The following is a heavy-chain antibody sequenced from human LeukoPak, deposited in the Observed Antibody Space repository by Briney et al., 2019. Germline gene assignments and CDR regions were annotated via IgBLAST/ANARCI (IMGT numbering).Heavy chain of an antibody. D-gene: IGHD6-25*01. V-gene: IGHV4-39*07. CDR3: ARVAGYLPTRWFDP. CDR1: GGSISSSSYY. J-gene: IGHJ5*02. CDR2: IYYSGST. Sequence: SETLSLTCTVSGGSISSSSYYWGWIRQPPGKGLEWIGSIYYSGSTYYNPSLKTRVTISVGTSKNQFFLTLDSMTAADTAVYFCARVAGYLPTRWFDPWGQGTLVTVSS.